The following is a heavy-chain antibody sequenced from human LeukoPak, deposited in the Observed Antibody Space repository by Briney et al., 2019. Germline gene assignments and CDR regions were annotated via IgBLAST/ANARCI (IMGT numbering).Heavy chain of an antibody. J-gene: IGHJ4*02. D-gene: IGHD2-21*01. CDR1: GFTFDDYT. CDR2: ISWDGGST. CDR3: EKGNLVVVMGSAFDY. V-gene: IGHV3-43*01. Sequence: PGGSLRLSCAASGFTFDDYTMHWVRQAPGKGLEWVSLISWDGGSTYYADSVKGRFTISRDNSKNSLYLQMNSLRTEDTALFYCEKGNLVVVMGSAFDYWGQGTLVTVSS.